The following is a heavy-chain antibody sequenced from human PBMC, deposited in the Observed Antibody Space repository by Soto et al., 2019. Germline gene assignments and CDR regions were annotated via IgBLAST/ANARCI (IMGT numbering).Heavy chain of an antibody. CDR3: ARESLGGSYYRSIDY. D-gene: IGHD1-26*01. CDR1: GFTFSSYS. Sequence: GGSLRLSCAASGFTFSSYSMNWVRQAPGKGLEWVSYISSSSSTIYYADSVKGRFTISRDNAKNSLYLQMNSLRAEDTAVYYWARESLGGSYYRSIDYWGQGTLVTVSS. J-gene: IGHJ4*02. CDR2: ISSSSSTI. V-gene: IGHV3-48*01.